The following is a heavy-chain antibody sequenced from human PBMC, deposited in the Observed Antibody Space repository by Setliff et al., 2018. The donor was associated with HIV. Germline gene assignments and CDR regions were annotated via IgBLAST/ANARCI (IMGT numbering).Heavy chain of an antibody. Sequence: ASVKVSCKASGYTFTNYAIHWVRQAPGQRLEWMGWINVGNGNTEFSEKFQGRVMITSDTSANTVYMFLRSLRSEDTAVYYCARGYNYGYGGQGVNWWDAFDNWGKGALVTVTS. D-gene: IGHD3-16*01. CDR2: INVGNGNT. CDR3: ARGYNYGYGGQGVNWWDAFDN. CDR1: GYTFTNYA. J-gene: IGHJ4*02. V-gene: IGHV1-3*01.